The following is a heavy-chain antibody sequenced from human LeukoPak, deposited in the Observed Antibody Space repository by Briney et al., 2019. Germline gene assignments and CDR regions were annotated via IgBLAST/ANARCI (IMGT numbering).Heavy chain of an antibody. V-gene: IGHV4-59*08. CDR1: GGSISNYY. CDR3: ARHVHCTDGSCRDY. CDR2: IYYSGST. Sequence: NPSETLSLTCTVSGGSISNYYWSWIRQPPGKGLEWIGYIYYSGSTNYNPSLKSRVTISVDTSKNQFSLKLGSVTAADTAVYYCARHVHCTDGSCRDYWGQGTLVTVSS. J-gene: IGHJ4*02. D-gene: IGHD2-15*01.